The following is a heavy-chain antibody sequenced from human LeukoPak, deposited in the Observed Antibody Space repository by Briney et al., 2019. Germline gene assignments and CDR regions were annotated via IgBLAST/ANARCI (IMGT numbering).Heavy chain of an antibody. D-gene: IGHD6-19*01. CDR2: MNHNSGNT. CDR1: GYTFTSYD. V-gene: IGHV1-8*01. CDR3: ARGEYQWLTQNYYYYYMDV. J-gene: IGHJ6*03. Sequence: ASVKVSCKASGYTFTSYDINWVRQATGQGLEWMGWMNHNSGNTGYAQKFQGRVTMTRNTSISTAYMELSSLRSEDTAVYYCARGEYQWLTQNYYYYYMDVWGKGTTVTVSS.